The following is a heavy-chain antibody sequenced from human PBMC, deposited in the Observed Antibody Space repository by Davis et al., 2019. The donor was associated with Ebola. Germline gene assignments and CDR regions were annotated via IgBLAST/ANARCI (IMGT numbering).Heavy chain of an antibody. CDR3: AKDRAFGVVTPIWFDP. D-gene: IGHD3-3*01. J-gene: IGHJ5*02. CDR2: LSGSGGST. V-gene: IGHV3-23*01. Sequence: GESLKISCAASGFTFSSYAMSWVRRAPGKGLEWVSALSGSGGSTYYADSVKGRFTISRDNSKNTLYLQMNSLRAEDTAVYYCAKDRAFGVVTPIWFDPWGQGTLVTVSS. CDR1: GFTFSSYA.